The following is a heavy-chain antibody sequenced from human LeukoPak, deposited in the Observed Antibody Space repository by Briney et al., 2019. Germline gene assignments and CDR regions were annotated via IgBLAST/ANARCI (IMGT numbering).Heavy chain of an antibody. D-gene: IGHD2-15*01. CDR1: AFTFSSYG. V-gene: IGHV3-30*02. CDR3: AKSGGIVVVVAATIDY. CDR2: IRYDGSNK. J-gene: IGHJ4*02. Sequence: GGSLRLSCAASAFTFSSYGMHWVRQAPGKGLEWVAFIRYDGSNKYYADSVKGRFTISRDNSKNTLYLQMNSLRAEDTAVYYCAKSGGIVVVVAATIDYWGQGTLVTVSS.